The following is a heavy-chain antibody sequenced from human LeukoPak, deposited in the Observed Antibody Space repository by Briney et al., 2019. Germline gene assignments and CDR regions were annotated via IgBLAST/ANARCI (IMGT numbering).Heavy chain of an antibody. J-gene: IGHJ4*02. Sequence: SETLSLTCTVSGGSISSGGYYWSWIRQHPGKGLEWIGYIYYSGSTYYNPSLKSRVTISVDTSKNQFSLKLSSVTAADTAVYYCARDRGGTYRFDYWGQGTLVTVSS. CDR1: GGSISSGGYY. V-gene: IGHV4-31*03. CDR2: IYYSGST. CDR3: ARDRGGTYRFDY. D-gene: IGHD1-26*01.